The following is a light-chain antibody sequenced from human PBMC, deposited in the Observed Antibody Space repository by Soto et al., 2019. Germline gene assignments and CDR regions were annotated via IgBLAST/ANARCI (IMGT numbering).Light chain of an antibody. Sequence: QSVLTQPPSASATHGLRVTISCSGSSSNIGSDFVFWYQQLPGTAPKLLIYRNNQRPSGVPDRFSGSKSGTSASLAISGLRSEDEADYYCAAWDHSLSGWMIGGGTNLTVL. CDR1: SSNIGSDF. CDR3: AAWDHSLSGWM. J-gene: IGLJ3*02. CDR2: RNN. V-gene: IGLV1-47*01.